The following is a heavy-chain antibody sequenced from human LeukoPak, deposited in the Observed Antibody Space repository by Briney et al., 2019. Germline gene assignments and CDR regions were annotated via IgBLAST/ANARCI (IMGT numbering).Heavy chain of an antibody. J-gene: IGHJ5*02. CDR2: ISSSGDRT. Sequence: GGSLRLSCVGSGVTFSSYAMSWVRQAPGKGLDWVSGISSSGDRTYYADSVKGRFTISRDNPKHTVYLQMNSLRAEDTAVYYCARHASSSWHVWFVPWGQGTLVTVSS. CDR3: ARHASSSWHVWFVP. D-gene: IGHD6-13*01. CDR1: GVTFSSYA. V-gene: IGHV3-23*01.